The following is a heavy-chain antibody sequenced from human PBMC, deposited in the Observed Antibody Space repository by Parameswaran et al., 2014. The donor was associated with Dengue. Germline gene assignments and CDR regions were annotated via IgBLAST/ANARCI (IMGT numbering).Heavy chain of an antibody. CDR2: INPSGGST. J-gene: IGHJ3*02. Sequence: WVRQAPGQGLEWMGIINPSGGSTSYAQKFQGRVTMTRDTSTSTVYMELSSLRSEDTAVYYCARDLEGAGDAFDIWGQGTMVTVSS. D-gene: IGHD1-26*01. CDR3: ARDLEGAGDAFDI. V-gene: IGHV1-46*01.